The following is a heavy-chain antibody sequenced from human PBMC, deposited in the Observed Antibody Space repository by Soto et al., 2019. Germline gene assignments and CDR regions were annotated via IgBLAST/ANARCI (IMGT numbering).Heavy chain of an antibody. Sequence: ASVKVSCKASGYTFINYGMSWVRQAPGQGLEWLGWINTYSDRTNYAQEFQGRVSMTTEKSTSTVYMELRSLRSGDTALYYCARDYTGRGYFDHWGQGSLVTVSS. J-gene: IGHJ4*02. D-gene: IGHD2-8*02. V-gene: IGHV1-18*04. CDR1: GYTFINYG. CDR2: INTYSDRT. CDR3: ARDYTGRGYFDH.